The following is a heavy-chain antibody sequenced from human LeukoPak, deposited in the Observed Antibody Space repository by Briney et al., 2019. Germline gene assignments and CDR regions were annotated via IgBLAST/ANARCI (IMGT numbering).Heavy chain of an antibody. CDR1: GYSISSSNW. CDR2: IYYSGST. V-gene: IGHV4-28*06. D-gene: IGHD6-19*01. Sequence: SDTLSLTCAVSGYSISSSNWWGWIRQPPGKGLEWIGYIYYSGSTNYNPSLKSRVTMSVDTSKNQFSLKLSSVTALDTAVYYCARKGYSSGWFDYWGQGTLVTVSS. CDR3: ARKGYSSGWFDY. J-gene: IGHJ4*02.